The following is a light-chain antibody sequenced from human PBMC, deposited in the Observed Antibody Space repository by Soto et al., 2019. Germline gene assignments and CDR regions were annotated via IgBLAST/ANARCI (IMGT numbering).Light chain of an antibody. V-gene: IGLV2-14*03. Sequence: QSALTQPASVSGSPGQSITISCSGTSRDVCGYNYVFWYQHHPGKASKLMIYDVSNRPSGVFNRFSGSKSGNTASLTISGLQAEDEADYYCSSYTSSSTYVFGTGTKVTVL. CDR2: DVS. J-gene: IGLJ1*01. CDR3: SSYTSSSTYV. CDR1: SRDVCGYNY.